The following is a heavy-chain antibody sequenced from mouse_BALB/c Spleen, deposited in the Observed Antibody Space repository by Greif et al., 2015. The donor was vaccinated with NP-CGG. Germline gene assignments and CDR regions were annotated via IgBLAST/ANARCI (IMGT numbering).Heavy chain of an antibody. Sequence: VQLQQSGAELVRSGASVKLSCTASGFNIKDYYMHWVKQRPEQGLEWIGWIDPENGDTEYAPKFQGKATMTADTSSNTAYLQLSSLTSEDTAVYYCNAGRYDDRAMDYWGQGTSVTVSS. CDR3: NAGRYDDRAMDY. D-gene: IGHD2-14*01. CDR1: GFNIKDYY. V-gene: IGHV14-4*02. J-gene: IGHJ4*01. CDR2: IDPENGDT.